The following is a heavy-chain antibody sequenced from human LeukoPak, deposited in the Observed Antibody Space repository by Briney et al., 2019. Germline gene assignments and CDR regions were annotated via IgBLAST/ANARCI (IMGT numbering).Heavy chain of an antibody. CDR1: GFPFNTYA. V-gene: IGHV3-64D*06. Sequence: PGGSLRLSCSASGFPFNTYAIHWVRQAPGKGLEYVAGISSNGDNTDFADSAKGRFTISRDNSKSTLFLQMNSLRAEDTAVYFCTRDSALLGVAFDLWGHGTVVTVSS. D-gene: IGHD2-15*01. CDR2: ISSNGDNT. J-gene: IGHJ3*01. CDR3: TRDSALLGVAFDL.